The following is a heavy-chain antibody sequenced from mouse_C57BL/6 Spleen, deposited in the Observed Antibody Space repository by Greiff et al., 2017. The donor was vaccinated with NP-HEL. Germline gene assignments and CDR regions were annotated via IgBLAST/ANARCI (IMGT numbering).Heavy chain of an antibody. Sequence: EVMLVESEGGLVQPGSSMKLSCTASGFTFSDYYMAWVRQVPEKGLEWVANINYDGSSTYYLDSLKSRFIISRDNAKNILYLQMSSLKSEDTATYYCARDGYYGSSYDWYFDVWGTGTTVTVSS. J-gene: IGHJ1*03. D-gene: IGHD1-1*01. CDR1: GFTFSDYY. CDR3: ARDGYYGSSYDWYFDV. V-gene: IGHV5-16*01. CDR2: INYDGSST.